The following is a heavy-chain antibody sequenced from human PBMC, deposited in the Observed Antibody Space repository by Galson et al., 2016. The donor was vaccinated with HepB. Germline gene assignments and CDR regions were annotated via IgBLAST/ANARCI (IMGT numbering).Heavy chain of an antibody. D-gene: IGHD6-13*01. Sequence: SLRLSCAASGFTFNIYTMNWVRQAPGKGLEWVSYIRDSTTMYHADSVRGRFTASRDDSKGTLFLQMNSLTADDTAVYYCVKDRPYGTGWYGCSESWGQGTLVIVSS. V-gene: IGHV3-48*04. J-gene: IGHJ5*02. CDR2: IRDSTTM. CDR1: GFTFNIYT. CDR3: VKDRPYGTGWYGCSES.